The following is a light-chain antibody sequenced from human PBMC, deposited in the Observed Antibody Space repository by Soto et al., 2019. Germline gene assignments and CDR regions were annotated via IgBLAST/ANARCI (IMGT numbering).Light chain of an antibody. J-gene: IGKJ2*01. Sequence: EIVMTQSPATLSVSPGERATLSCRASQSVSSTLAWYQQKPGQAPRLLIYVASTRATGIPARFSGSGSGTEFILTISSLQSEDFAVYYCQQYNNWPPYTFGQGTKLEIK. CDR2: VAS. CDR3: QQYNNWPPYT. CDR1: QSVSST. V-gene: IGKV3-15*01.